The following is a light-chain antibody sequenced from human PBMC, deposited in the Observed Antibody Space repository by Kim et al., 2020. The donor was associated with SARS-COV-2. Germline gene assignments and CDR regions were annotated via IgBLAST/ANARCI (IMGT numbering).Light chain of an antibody. CDR2: QDK. CDR3: QAWDSTSVV. Sequence: SYELTQPPSVSVSPGQTASITCSGESLGDKYVCWYQQQPGQSPVLVIYQDKKRPSGSPERFSGSNSGNTATLTISGTQAMDEADYYCQAWDSTSVVFGGG. J-gene: IGLJ2*01. CDR1: SLGDKY. V-gene: IGLV3-1*01.